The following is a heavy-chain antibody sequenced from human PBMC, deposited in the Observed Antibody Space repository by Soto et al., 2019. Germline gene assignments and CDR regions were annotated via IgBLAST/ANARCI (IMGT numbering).Heavy chain of an antibody. Sequence: PGGSLRLSCAASGFTFSNYNMNWVRQAPGKGLEWVSYISSSSTIYYADSVKGRFTISRDNAKNSLYLQMNSLRDDDTAVYYCAREFFYDYWGQETLVTVSS. CDR1: GFTFSNYN. J-gene: IGHJ4*02. D-gene: IGHD3-3*01. CDR3: AREFFYDY. CDR2: ISSSSTI. V-gene: IGHV3-48*02.